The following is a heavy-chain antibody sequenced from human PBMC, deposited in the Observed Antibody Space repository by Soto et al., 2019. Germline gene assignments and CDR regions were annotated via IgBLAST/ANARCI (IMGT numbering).Heavy chain of an antibody. J-gene: IGHJ4*02. CDR1: GFTFDDYA. V-gene: IGHV3-9*01. CDR3: TKDSGGNHFDD. D-gene: IGHD2-15*01. CDR2: ISWNSGRI. Sequence: EVQLVESGGGLVQPARSLRLSCAASGFTFDDYAMHWVRQAPGKGLEWVSGISWNSGRIGYADSVKGRFTISRDNAKNSLYLKMNSLRAEDTALYYGTKDSGGNHFDDWGKGILVTVSS.